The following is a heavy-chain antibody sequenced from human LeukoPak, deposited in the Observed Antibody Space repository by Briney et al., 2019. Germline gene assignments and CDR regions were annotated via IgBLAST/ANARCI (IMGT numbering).Heavy chain of an antibody. V-gene: IGHV3-15*01. CDR2: IHSKSDGGAV. D-gene: IGHD3-10*01. Sequence: GGSLRLSCAASGFTFTYAWMSWVRQAPGKGLEWVAQIHSKSDGGAVAYAASVKGRFTISRDDSKETLYLQMNSLKTEDTAVYYCTTMYSGGMAIWGHGTTVTVSS. CDR1: GFTFTYAW. CDR3: TTMYSGGMAI. J-gene: IGHJ6*02.